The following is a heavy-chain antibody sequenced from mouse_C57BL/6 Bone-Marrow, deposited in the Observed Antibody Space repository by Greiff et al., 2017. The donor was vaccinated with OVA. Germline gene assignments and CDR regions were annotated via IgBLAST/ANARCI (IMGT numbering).Heavy chain of an antibody. CDR2: IYPRDGST. V-gene: IGHV1-78*01. D-gene: IGHD1-1*01. CDR1: GYTFTDHT. Sequence: VQGVESDAELVKPGASVKISCKVSGYTFTDHTIHWMKQRPEQGLEWIGYIYPRDGSTKYNEKFKGKATLTADKSSSTAYMQLNSLTSEDSAVYFCARGEGYYGWFAYWGQGTLVTVSA. J-gene: IGHJ3*01. CDR3: ARGEGYYGWFAY.